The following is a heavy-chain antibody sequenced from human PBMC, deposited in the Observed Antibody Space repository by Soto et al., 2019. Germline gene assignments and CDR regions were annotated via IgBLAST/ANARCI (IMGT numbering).Heavy chain of an antibody. Sequence: QVQLVESGGGLVKPGGSLRLSCAASGFTFSDYYMSWIRQAPGKGLEWVSYISGSASYTNYADSVKGRFTISRDNAKNSLYLQLDRLRADDTAVYYCVRALSLYGDSDDLFDYWGQGTLVTVSS. CDR1: GFTFSDYY. CDR3: VRALSLYGDSDDLFDY. J-gene: IGHJ4*02. V-gene: IGHV3-11*05. CDR2: ISGSASYT. D-gene: IGHD4-17*01.